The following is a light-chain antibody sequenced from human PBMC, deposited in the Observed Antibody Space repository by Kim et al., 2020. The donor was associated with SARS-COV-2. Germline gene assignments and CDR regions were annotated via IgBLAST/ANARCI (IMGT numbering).Light chain of an antibody. CDR1: SSDVGTYNR. V-gene: IGLV2-18*02. CDR3: SSYTSISTYV. Sequence: QSALTQPPSVSGSPGQSVTISCTGTSSDVGTYNRVSWYQQPPGTVPKLMIYEVSSRPSGVPDRFSGSKSGNTASLTISGLQAQDEADYYCSSYTSISTYVFGTGTKVTVL. J-gene: IGLJ1*01. CDR2: EVS.